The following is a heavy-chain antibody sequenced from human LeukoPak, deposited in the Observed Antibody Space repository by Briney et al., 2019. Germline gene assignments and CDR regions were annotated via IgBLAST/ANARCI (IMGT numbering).Heavy chain of an antibody. V-gene: IGHV3-7*05. J-gene: IGHJ5*02. CDR3: ARWNDGWELDH. CDR2: IKEDGTEE. Sequence: GGSLRLSCAASGFTFSSSCMTWVRQAPGKGLEWVAHIKEDGTEEYYVDSVKGRFTISRDNAKNSLYLQMNSLRAEDTAVYYCARWNDGWELDHWGQGTLVSVSS. D-gene: IGHD1-1*01. CDR1: GFTFSSSC.